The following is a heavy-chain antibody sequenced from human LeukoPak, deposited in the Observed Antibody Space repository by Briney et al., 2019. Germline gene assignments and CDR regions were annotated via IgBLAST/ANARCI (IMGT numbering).Heavy chain of an antibody. Sequence: GASVKVSCKASGYTFTSYYTHWVRQAPGQGLEWMGIINPSGGTTSYAQKFQGRVTMTRDTSTSTVYMELSSLRSEDTAVYYCARETLYYYDSSGYYHYRAFDIWGQGTMVTVSS. CDR1: GYTFTSYY. D-gene: IGHD3-22*01. CDR3: ARETLYYYDSSGYYHYRAFDI. V-gene: IGHV1-46*01. CDR2: INPSGGTT. J-gene: IGHJ3*02.